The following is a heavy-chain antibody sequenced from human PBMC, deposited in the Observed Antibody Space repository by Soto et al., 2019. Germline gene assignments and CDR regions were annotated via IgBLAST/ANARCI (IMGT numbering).Heavy chain of an antibody. Sequence: PSETLSRTCAVYGGSFSGYYWSWIRQPPGKGLEWIGEINHSGSTNYNPSLKSRVTISVDTSMNQFSLKLSSVTAADTAVYYCARVAGSSWYDYYYGMDVWGQGTTVTVSS. D-gene: IGHD6-13*01. CDR2: INHSGST. CDR3: ARVAGSSWYDYYYGMDV. V-gene: IGHV4-34*01. J-gene: IGHJ6*02. CDR1: GGSFSGYY.